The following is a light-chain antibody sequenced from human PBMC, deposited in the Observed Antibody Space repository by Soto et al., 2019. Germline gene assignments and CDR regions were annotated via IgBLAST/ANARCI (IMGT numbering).Light chain of an antibody. Sequence: QSALTQPASVSGSPGQSITISCTGTSSDVGSYNFVSWYQQHPGKAPKLMIYEVTKRPSGVSNRFSGSKSGNKASLTISGLQVEDEADYYCCSYAGTGTPVPFGGGTKLTVL. CDR3: CSYAGTGTPVP. V-gene: IGLV2-23*02. J-gene: IGLJ2*01. CDR1: SSDVGSYNF. CDR2: EVT.